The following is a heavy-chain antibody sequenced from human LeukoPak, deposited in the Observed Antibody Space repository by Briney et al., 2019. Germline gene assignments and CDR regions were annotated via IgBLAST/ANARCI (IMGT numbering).Heavy chain of an antibody. V-gene: IGHV3-48*03. J-gene: IGHJ4*02. CDR2: ISSSGSSI. CDR3: ARAGYYFHY. Sequence: GGSLRLSCAASGFTLSSYEMNWVRQAPGKGLEWVSYISSSGSSIYYADSVKGRFAISRDNAKNSLYLQLNSLGAEDTAVYYCARAGYYFHYWGQGTLVTVSS. CDR1: GFTLSSYE.